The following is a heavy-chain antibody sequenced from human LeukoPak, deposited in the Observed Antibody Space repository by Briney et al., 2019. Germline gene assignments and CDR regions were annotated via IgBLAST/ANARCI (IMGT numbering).Heavy chain of an antibody. D-gene: IGHD1-26*01. CDR1: GFTFSSYW. CDR3: ARDLGSEWSDY. CDR2: IKQDGSEK. J-gene: IGHJ4*02. V-gene: IGHV3-7*01. Sequence: PGGSLTLSCAASGFTFSSYWMSWVRQPPGKGLEWVANIKQDGSEKYYVDSVKGRFTISRDNAKNSLYLQMNSLRAEDTAVYYCARDLGSEWSDYWGQGTLVTVSS.